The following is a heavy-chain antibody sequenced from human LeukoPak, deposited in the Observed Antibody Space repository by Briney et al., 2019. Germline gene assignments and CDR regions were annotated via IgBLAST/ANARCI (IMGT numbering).Heavy chain of an antibody. CDR1: GGSISSYY. V-gene: IGHV4-4*07. CDR2: IYTSGST. CDR3: ARDSVAAGTHPFDY. J-gene: IGHJ4*02. Sequence: PETLSLTCTVSGGSISSYYWSWIRQPAGKGLEWIGRIYTSGSTNYNPSPKSRVTMSVDTSKNQFSLKLSSVTAADTAVYYCARDSVAAGTHPFDYWGQGTLVTVSS. D-gene: IGHD6-13*01.